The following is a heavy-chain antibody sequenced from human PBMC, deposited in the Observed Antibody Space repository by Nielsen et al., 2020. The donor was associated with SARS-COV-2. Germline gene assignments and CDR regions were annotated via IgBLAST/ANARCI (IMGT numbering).Heavy chain of an antibody. J-gene: IGHJ4*02. CDR2: IKPSVGST. D-gene: IGHD3-3*01. CDR3: AREHDYDFWSGYQGARGFDY. Sequence: ASVKVSCKASGYTFTSHYIHWVRQAHGQGLEWMGIIKPSVGSTTYAEKFQGRVIMTRDTSTSTVYMELSSLRSEDTAVYYCAREHDYDFWSGYQGARGFDYWGQGTLVTVSS. V-gene: IGHV1-46*01. CDR1: GYTFTSHY.